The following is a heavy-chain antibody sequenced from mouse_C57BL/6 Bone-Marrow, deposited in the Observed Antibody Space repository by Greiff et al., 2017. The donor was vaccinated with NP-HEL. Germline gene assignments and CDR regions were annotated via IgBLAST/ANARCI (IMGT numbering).Heavy chain of an antibody. Sequence: EVQLQQSVAELVRPGASVKLSCTASGFNIKNNYMHWVKQRPEQGLEWIGWIDPANGNTKYAPKFQGKATITADTSSNTTYLQLSSLTSEDTAIYYGAREDCLWWYFEIGGTGTTVTVSA. CDR2: IDPANGNT. D-gene: IGHD6-2*01. CDR1: GFNIKNNY. V-gene: IGHV14-3*01. CDR3: AREDCLWWYFEI. J-gene: IGHJ1*03.